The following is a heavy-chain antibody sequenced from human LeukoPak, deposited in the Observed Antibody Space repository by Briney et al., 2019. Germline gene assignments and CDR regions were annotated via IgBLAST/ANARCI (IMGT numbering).Heavy chain of an antibody. CDR3: ARRKHGITFDY. V-gene: IGHV4-39*07. D-gene: IGHD1-20*01. J-gene: IGHJ4*02. CDR1: GGSISSSSYY. Sequence: SETLSLTCTVSGGSISSSSYYWGWIRQPPGKGLEWIGSIYYSGSTYYNPSLKSRVTISVDTSKDQFSLKLSSVTAADTAVYYCARRKHGITFDYWGQGTLVTVSS. CDR2: IYYSGST.